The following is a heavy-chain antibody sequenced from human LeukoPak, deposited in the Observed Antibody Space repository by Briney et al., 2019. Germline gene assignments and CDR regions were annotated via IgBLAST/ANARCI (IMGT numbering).Heavy chain of an antibody. Sequence: GASVKVSCKASGYTFTGYYMHWVRQAPGQGLEWMGWINPNSGGTNYAQKFQGRVTMTRGTSISTAYMELSRLRSDDTAVYYCARDLAVAGTGWFDPWGQGTLVTVSS. V-gene: IGHV1-2*02. J-gene: IGHJ5*02. CDR3: ARDLAVAGTGWFDP. D-gene: IGHD6-19*01. CDR1: GYTFTGYY. CDR2: INPNSGGT.